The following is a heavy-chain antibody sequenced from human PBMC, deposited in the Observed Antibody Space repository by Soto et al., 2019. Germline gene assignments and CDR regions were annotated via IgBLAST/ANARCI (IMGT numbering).Heavy chain of an antibody. CDR1: GLIFNNYE. V-gene: IGHV3-74*01. CDR3: ARGHYGMDV. J-gene: IGHJ6*02. Sequence: GGSLRLSCAASGLIFNNYEMHWVRQAPGEGLVWVSSINTVGSIKDYADSVKGRFTVSRDNTKNTLDLQMNSLRAEDTAVYYCARGHYGMDVWGQGTTVTVSS. CDR2: INTVGSIK.